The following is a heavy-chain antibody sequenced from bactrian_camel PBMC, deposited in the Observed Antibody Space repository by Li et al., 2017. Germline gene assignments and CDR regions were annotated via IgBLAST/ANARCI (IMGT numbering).Heavy chain of an antibody. CDR3: AARTRGGTWCGLFTSMYYS. J-gene: IGHJ4*01. CDR1: AYPAESKC. D-gene: IGHD2*01. CDR2: LVTGGRST. V-gene: IGHV3S1*01. Sequence: QLVESGGGEVQAGGSLRLACLASAYPAESKCMAWFRQSPGKGREGVAALVTGGRSTHYVDAVKGRFTISQDRAKNTVYLEMNRLKPEDTAMYYCAARTRGGTWCGLFTSMYYSWGQGTQVTVS.